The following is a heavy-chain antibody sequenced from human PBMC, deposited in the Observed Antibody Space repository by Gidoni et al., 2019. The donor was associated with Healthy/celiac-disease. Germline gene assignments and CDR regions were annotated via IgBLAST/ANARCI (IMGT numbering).Heavy chain of an antibody. J-gene: IGHJ6*02. CDR2: ISSSSSTI. V-gene: IGHV3-48*01. Sequence: EVQLVESGGGLVQPGGSLRLSCAASGCTFSSESRNWVRQAPGKGLEWVSYISSSSSTIYYADSVKGRFTISRDNAKNSLYLQMNSLRAEDTAVYYCARDDTGYCSGGSCYSADYYYYGMDVWGQGTTVTVSS. CDR1: GCTFSSES. CDR3: ARDDTGYCSGGSCYSADYYYYGMDV. D-gene: IGHD2-15*01.